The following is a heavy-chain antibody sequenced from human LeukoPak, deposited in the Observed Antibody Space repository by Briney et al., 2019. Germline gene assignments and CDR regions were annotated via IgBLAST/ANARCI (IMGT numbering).Heavy chain of an antibody. CDR3: AKGREYYIDV. Sequence: GGSLRLSCAASGFTFSYYSMNWVRQAPGKGLEWVSSISSSSGYIYYADSVKGRFTISRDDAKNSLYLQMNSLTAEDTAVYFCAKGREYYIDVWGKGTSVTISS. V-gene: IGHV3-21*01. CDR2: ISSSSGYI. CDR1: GFTFSYYS. J-gene: IGHJ6*03.